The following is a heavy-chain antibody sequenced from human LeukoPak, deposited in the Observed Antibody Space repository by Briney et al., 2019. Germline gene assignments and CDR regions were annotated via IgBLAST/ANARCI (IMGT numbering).Heavy chain of an antibody. CDR1: GFTFSSHA. Sequence: SGGSLRLSCAASGFTFSSHAMHWVRQAPGKGLEYVSAISSNGGSTYYANSVKGRFTISRDNSKNTLYLQMGSLRAEDMAVYYCARSDYGDYGIYDYWGQGTLVTVSS. J-gene: IGHJ4*02. CDR2: ISSNGGST. D-gene: IGHD4-17*01. V-gene: IGHV3-64*01. CDR3: ARSDYGDYGIYDY.